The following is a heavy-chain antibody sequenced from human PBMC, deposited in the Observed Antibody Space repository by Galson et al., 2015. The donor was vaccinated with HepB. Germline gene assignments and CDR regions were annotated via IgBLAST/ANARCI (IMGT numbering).Heavy chain of an antibody. CDR3: VRDMLSGSYSRRPDAFDI. J-gene: IGHJ3*02. CDR2: ISSSSSTI. D-gene: IGHD1-26*01. V-gene: IGHV3-48*02. Sequence: SLRLSCAASGSTFSSYSMNWVRQAPGKGLEWVSYISSSSSTIYYADSVKGRFTISRDNAKNSLYLQMNSLRDEDTAVYYCVRDMLSGSYSRRPDAFDIWGQGTMVTVSS. CDR1: GSTFSSYS.